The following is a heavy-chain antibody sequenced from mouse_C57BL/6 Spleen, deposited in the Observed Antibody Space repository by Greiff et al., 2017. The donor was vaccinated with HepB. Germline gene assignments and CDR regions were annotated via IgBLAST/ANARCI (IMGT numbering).Heavy chain of an antibody. CDR1: GYTFTSYW. CDR3: ARIYYDYDRYFDV. J-gene: IGHJ1*03. V-gene: IGHV1-55*01. Sequence: QVQLQQPGAELVKPGASVKMSCKASGYTFTSYWITWVKQRPGQGLEWIGDIYPGSGSTNYNEKFKSKATLTVDTSSSTAYMQLSGLTSEDSAVYYCARIYYDYDRYFDVWGTGTTVTVSS. CDR2: IYPGSGST. D-gene: IGHD2-4*01.